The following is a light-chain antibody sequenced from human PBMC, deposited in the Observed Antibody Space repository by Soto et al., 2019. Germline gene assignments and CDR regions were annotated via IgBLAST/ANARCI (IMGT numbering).Light chain of an antibody. Sequence: QSVLTQPRSVSGSPGQSVTISCTGSSSDVGAYNFASWYQQHPGAAPKLLIHDVNKRPPGVPDRFSASKSGNTASLTISGPQAEDEADYYCCSYAGEYKYVFGSGTKVTVL. CDR1: SSDVGAYNF. CDR2: DVN. J-gene: IGLJ1*01. CDR3: CSYAGEYKYV. V-gene: IGLV2-11*01.